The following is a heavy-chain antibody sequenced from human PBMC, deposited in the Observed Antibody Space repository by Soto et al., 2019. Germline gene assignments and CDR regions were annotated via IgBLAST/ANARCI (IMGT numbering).Heavy chain of an antibody. CDR3: AIHYPPYCSNGLCLTTFDVFDI. D-gene: IGHD2-8*01. J-gene: IGHJ3*02. CDR1: GFTFSSYS. CDR2: ISHDGNNI. V-gene: IGHV3-30-3*01. Sequence: GGSLRLSCAASGFTFSSYSIHWVRQAPGKGLEWLAAISHDGNNIYDADSVKGRFTISRDNVKDTLYLQMNSLRADDTALYYCAIHYPPYCSNGLCLTTFDVFDICGQGILVTVSS.